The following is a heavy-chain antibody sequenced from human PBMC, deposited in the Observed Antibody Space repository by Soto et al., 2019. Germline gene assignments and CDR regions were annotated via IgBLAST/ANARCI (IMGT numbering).Heavy chain of an antibody. CDR2: VKSKADGGTA. CDR1: GFSITNPW. CDR3: NSYPDFWGGHTPL. V-gene: IGHV3-15*07. J-gene: IGHJ4*02. D-gene: IGHD3-3*01. Sequence: EVQLVESGGGLVQPGGSLRLSCAASGFSITNPWRHWVRQAPGKGLEWVGGVKSKADGGTADYAAPVKGRFTVSRDDSKNTQYLQMNSLKMEDTAVYYCNSYPDFWGGHTPLWGQGTLVTVSS.